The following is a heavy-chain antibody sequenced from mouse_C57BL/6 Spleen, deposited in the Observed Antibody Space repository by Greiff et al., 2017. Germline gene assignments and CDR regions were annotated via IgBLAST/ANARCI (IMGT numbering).Heavy chain of an antibody. CDR1: GYTFTSYG. D-gene: IGHD1-1*01. Sequence: QVQLKESGAELARPGASVKLSCKASGYTFTSYGISWVKQRTGQGLEWIGEIYPRSGNTYYNEKFKGKATLTADKSSSTAYMELRSLTSEVSAVYVCARSGVYYCSRRAAMDYWGQGTSLTVSS. V-gene: IGHV1-81*01. J-gene: IGHJ4*01. CDR3: ARSGVYYCSRRAAMDY. CDR2: IYPRSGNT.